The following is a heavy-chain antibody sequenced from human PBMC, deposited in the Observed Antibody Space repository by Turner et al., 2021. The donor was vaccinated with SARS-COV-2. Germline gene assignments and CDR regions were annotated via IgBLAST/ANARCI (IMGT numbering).Heavy chain of an antibody. CDR2: IIPIFGRA. J-gene: IGHJ4*02. D-gene: IGHD6-13*01. V-gene: IGHV1-69*06. CDR3: ARSWRMSNSDFDY. Sequence: QVQLVQSGAEVKKPGSSVKVSCKASGGTFSSYAISWVRQAPGQGLEWMGGIIPIFGRANYARKFEGRVTITADKSTSTAYMELSSLRSDDTAVYYCARSWRMSNSDFDYWGQGTLVTVSS. CDR1: GGTFSSYA.